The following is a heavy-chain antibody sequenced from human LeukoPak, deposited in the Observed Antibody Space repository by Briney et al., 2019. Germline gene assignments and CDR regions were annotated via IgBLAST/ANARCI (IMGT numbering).Heavy chain of an antibody. Sequence: SETLSLTCAVYGGSFSGYYWSWIRQPPGKGLEWIGYIYYSGSTNYNPSLKSRVTISVDTSKNQFSLKLSSVTAADTAVYYCARESGYDGVFDYWGQGTLVTVSS. CDR1: GGSFSGYY. D-gene: IGHD5-12*01. V-gene: IGHV4-59*01. J-gene: IGHJ4*02. CDR3: ARESGYDGVFDY. CDR2: IYYSGST.